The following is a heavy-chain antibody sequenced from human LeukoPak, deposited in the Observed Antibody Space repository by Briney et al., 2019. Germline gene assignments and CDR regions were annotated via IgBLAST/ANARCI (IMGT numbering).Heavy chain of an antibody. D-gene: IGHD3-10*01. CDR1: GGSISSYY. CDR3: AKSNGYGLVDI. CDR2: IFYSGST. Sequence: SETLSLTWTVSGGSISSYYWGWVRQPPGKGLEWIGNIFYSGSTYYSPSLKSRVTISLDTSRNQFSLKLNSVTAADTAVYYCAKSNGYGLVDIWGQGTMVTVSS. V-gene: IGHV4-39*07. J-gene: IGHJ3*02.